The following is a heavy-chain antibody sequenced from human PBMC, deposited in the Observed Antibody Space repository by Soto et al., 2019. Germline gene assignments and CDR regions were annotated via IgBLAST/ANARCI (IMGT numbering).Heavy chain of an antibody. D-gene: IGHD6-19*01. CDR3: AKEWGIAVAGLDY. J-gene: IGHJ4*02. Sequence: GGSLRLSCAASGFTFSSYGMHWVRQAPGKGLEWVAVISYDGSNKYYADSVKGRFTISRDNSKNTLYLQMNSLRAEDTAVYYCAKEWGIAVAGLDYWGQGTLVTVSS. V-gene: IGHV3-30*18. CDR2: ISYDGSNK. CDR1: GFTFSSYG.